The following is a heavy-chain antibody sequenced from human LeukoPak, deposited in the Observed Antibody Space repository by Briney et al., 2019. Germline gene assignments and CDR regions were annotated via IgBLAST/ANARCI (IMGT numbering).Heavy chain of an antibody. Sequence: ASVKVSCKASGGTFTSYGISWVRQAPGQGLEWMGWISAYNGNTNYAQKLQGRVTMTTDTSTSTAYMELRSLRSDDTAVYYCARHITMAPFFDYWGQGTLVTVSS. V-gene: IGHV1-18*01. J-gene: IGHJ4*02. CDR2: ISAYNGNT. CDR1: GGTFTSYG. D-gene: IGHD3-10*01. CDR3: ARHITMAPFFDY.